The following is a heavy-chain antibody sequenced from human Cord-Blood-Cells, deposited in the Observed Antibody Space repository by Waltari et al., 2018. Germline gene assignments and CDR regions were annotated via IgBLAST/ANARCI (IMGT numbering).Heavy chain of an antibody. V-gene: IGHV1-46*01. CDR3: ARGGVPAAINYFQH. J-gene: IGHJ1*01. CDR2: IDPGGGST. D-gene: IGHD2-2*02. Sequence: QVQLVQSGAEVKKPGASVKVSCKASGYTFTSYYMHWVRQAPGQGLEWMGKIDPGGGSTSYAQKVQGRVTMTSDTSTSTVYMELSSLRSEDTAVYYCARGGVPAAINYFQHWGQGTLVTVSS. CDR1: GYTFTSYY.